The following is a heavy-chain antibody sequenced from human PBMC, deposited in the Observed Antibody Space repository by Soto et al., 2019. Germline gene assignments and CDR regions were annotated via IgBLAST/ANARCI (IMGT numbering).Heavy chain of an antibody. CDR2: IDPSDSYT. CDR3: ASTRASEYYYYGMDV. J-gene: IGHJ6*02. CDR1: GYSFTSYW. Sequence: LGEALKISCKGSGYSFTSYWISWVRQMPGKGLEWMGRIDPSDSYTNYSPSFQGHVTISADKSISTAYLQWSSLKASDTAMYYCASTRASEYYYYGMDVWGQGTTVTVSS. V-gene: IGHV5-10-1*01. D-gene: IGHD1-26*01.